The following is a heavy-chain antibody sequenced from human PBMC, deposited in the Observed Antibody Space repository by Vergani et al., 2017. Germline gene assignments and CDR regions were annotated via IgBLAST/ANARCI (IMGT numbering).Heavy chain of an antibody. CDR3: AGGGSSWYDPYYYGMDV. J-gene: IGHJ6*02. Sequence: QVQLQESGPGLVKPSQTLSLTCTVSGGSISSGSYYWSWIRQPPGKGLEWIGYIYYSGSTNYNPSLKSRVTISVATSKNQFSLKLSSVTAADTAVYYCAGGGSSWYDPYYYGMDVWGQGTTVTVSS. V-gene: IGHV4-61*01. CDR1: GGSISSGSYY. D-gene: IGHD6-13*01. CDR2: IYYSGST.